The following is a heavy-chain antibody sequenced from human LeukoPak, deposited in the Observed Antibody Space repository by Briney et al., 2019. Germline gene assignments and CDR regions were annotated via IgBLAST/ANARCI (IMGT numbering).Heavy chain of an antibody. CDR3: ARDVAYCGGDCYSKDSWFDP. J-gene: IGHJ5*02. CDR1: GFTFRTYA. V-gene: IGHV3-23*01. D-gene: IGHD2-21*02. CDR2: ISNSGGST. Sequence: GGSLRLSCAASGFTFRTYAMTWVRQAPGKGLEWVSAISNSGGSTYYADSVRGRFTISRDNSKNSLYLQMNSLRAEDTAVYYCARDVAYCGGDCYSKDSWFDPWGQGTLVTVSS.